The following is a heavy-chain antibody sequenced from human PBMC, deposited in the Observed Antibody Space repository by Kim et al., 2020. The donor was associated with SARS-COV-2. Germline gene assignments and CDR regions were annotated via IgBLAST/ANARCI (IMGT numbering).Heavy chain of an antibody. Sequence: GGSLRLSCAASGFTFSNAWMSWVRQAPGKGLEWVGRIKSKTDGGTTDYAAPVKGRFTISRDDSKNTLYLQMNSPKTEDTAVYYCTTVIAVAGTHSHDYWGQGTLVTVSS. CDR3: TTVIAVAGTHSHDY. D-gene: IGHD6-19*01. V-gene: IGHV3-15*01. J-gene: IGHJ4*02. CDR1: GFTFSNAW. CDR2: IKSKTDGGTT.